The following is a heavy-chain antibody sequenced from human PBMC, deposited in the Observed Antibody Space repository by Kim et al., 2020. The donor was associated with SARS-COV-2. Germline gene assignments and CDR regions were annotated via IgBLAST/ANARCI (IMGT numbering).Heavy chain of an antibody. CDR3: AKDQYYDILTGYDY. CDR2: ISYDGSNK. Sequence: GGSLRLSCAASGFTFSSYGMHWVRQAPGKGLEWVAVISYDGSNKYYADSVKGRFTISRDNSKNTLYLQMNILRAEDTAVYYCAKDQYYDILTGYDYWGQG. D-gene: IGHD3-9*01. J-gene: IGHJ4*02. CDR1: GFTFSSYG. V-gene: IGHV3-30*18.